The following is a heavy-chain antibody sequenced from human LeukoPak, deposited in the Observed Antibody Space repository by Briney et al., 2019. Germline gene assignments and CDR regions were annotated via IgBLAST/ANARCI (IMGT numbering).Heavy chain of an antibody. CDR3: AKGMVRGVGAAFDI. CDR1: GFTFSSYA. V-gene: IGHV3-23*01. J-gene: IGHJ3*02. Sequence: QPGGSLRLSCAASGFTFSSYAMSWVRQAPGKGLEWGSAISSSGGSTYYADSVKGRFTISRDNSKNTLYLQMNSLRAEDTAVYYCAKGMVRGVGAAFDIWGQGTMVTVSS. D-gene: IGHD3-10*01. CDR2: ISSSGGST.